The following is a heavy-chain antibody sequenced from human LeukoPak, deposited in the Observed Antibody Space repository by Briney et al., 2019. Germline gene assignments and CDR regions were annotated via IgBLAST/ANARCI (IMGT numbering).Heavy chain of an antibody. Sequence: PGGSLRLSCAASGLTFSGYWMSWVRQPPGKGLEWVASINQDGSEKHYVDSVKGRFTISRDNAKNSLYVQMNSLRAEDTAVYYCAKATRGGATRGYFDYWGQGTLVTVSS. V-gene: IGHV3-7*01. CDR3: AKATRGGATRGYFDY. CDR2: INQDGSEK. J-gene: IGHJ4*02. D-gene: IGHD1-26*01. CDR1: GLTFSGYW.